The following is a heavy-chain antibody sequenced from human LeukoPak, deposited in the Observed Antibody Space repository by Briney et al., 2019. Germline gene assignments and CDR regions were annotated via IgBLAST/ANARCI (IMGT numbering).Heavy chain of an antibody. CDR1: GFSFSNYA. Sequence: PGGSLRLSCAASGFSFSNYAMSWVRQAPGKGLEWVSGIGGSGGSTYYADSIYADSVKGRFTISRDNSKNTLYLQMNSLRAEDTAVYYCAKDPVVFHWGSGWYYFDYWGQGALVTVSS. D-gene: IGHD6-19*01. J-gene: IGHJ4*02. CDR2: IGGSGGST. V-gene: IGHV3-23*01. CDR3: AKDPVVFHWGSGWYYFDY.